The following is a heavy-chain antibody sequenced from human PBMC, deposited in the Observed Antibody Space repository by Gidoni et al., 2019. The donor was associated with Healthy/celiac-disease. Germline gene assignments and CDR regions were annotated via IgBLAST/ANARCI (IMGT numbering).Heavy chain of an antibody. CDR1: GFTVSSNY. Sequence: EVQMVESVGGLVQPGGSLSLSLAASGFTVSSNYMSWVRQAPGKGLEWVSVIYSGGSTYYADSVKGRFTISRDNTKNTLYLQMNSLRAEDTAVYYCAREKERGYGMDVWGQGTTVTVSS. V-gene: IGHV3-66*02. CDR2: IYSGGST. CDR3: AREKERGYGMDV. J-gene: IGHJ6*02.